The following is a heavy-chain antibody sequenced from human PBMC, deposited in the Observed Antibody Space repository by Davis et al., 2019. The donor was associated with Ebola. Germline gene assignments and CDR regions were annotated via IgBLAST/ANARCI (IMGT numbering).Heavy chain of an antibody. J-gene: IGHJ5*02. CDR3: ARDPGQWLVSSCWFDP. Sequence: PSETLSLTCTVSGGSISSSSYYWGWIRQPPGKGLEWVAVIWYAGSNKYYADSVKGRFTISRDNSKNTLYLQMNSLRAEDTAVYYCARDPGQWLVSSCWFDPWGQGTLVTVSS. CDR1: GGSISSSSYY. V-gene: IGHV3-33*08. CDR2: IWYAGSNK. D-gene: IGHD6-19*01.